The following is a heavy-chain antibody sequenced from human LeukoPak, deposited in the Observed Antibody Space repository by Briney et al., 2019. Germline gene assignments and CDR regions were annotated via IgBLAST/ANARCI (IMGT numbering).Heavy chain of an antibody. Sequence: GRSLRLSCAASGFTFSSYAMHWVRQAPGKGLEWVAVISYDGSNKYYADSVKGRFTISRDNSKSTLYLQMNSLRAEDTAVYYCASDANKAKQQHVGYFDYWGQGTLVTVSS. CDR1: GFTFSSYA. J-gene: IGHJ4*02. V-gene: IGHV3-30-3*01. D-gene: IGHD6-13*01. CDR3: ASDANKAKQQHVGYFDY. CDR2: ISYDGSNK.